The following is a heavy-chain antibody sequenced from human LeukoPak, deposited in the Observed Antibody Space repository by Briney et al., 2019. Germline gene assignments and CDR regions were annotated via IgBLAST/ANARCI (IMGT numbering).Heavy chain of an antibody. J-gene: IGHJ5*02. D-gene: IGHD2-8*01. CDR1: GFTFRNYN. CDR2: TSESSSFI. CDR3: ARQRGYCSSGVCRGWFDP. V-gene: IGHV3-21*01. Sequence: GGSLRLSCAASGFTFRNYNMNWVRQAPGKGLEWVSSTSESSSFIQYADSLKGRFATSRDNAKNSLYLQMNSLRAEDTAVYYCARQRGYCSSGVCRGWFDPWGQGTLVTVSS.